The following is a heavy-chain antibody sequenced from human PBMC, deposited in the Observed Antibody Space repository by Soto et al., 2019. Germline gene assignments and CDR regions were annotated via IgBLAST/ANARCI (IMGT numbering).Heavy chain of an antibody. CDR1: GGSIISGDYY. J-gene: IGHJ5*02. CDR3: ARGRGYSSSSRWFDP. Sequence: PSQTLSLTCTVSGGSIISGDYYWSWIRQPPGNGLEWVGYIYYSGSTCYNPSLKRRGTISVDTSKNQFPLNLSSLTAADPAVDYCARGRGYSSSSRWFDPWGQGTLVTVSS. V-gene: IGHV4-30-4*01. CDR2: IYYSGST. D-gene: IGHD6-6*01.